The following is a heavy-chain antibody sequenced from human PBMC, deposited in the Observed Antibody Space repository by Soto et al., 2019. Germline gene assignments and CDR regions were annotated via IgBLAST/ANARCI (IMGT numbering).Heavy chain of an antibody. CDR3: ARYWHSYSLNYYRGMDV. V-gene: IGHV5-51*01. D-gene: IGHD5-18*01. CDR1: GYNFATDW. Sequence: GESLKISCKGSGYNFATDWIGWVRQMPGKGLEWMGIIYPVDSDTRYSPSFQGQVTISADESISTAYLQWSSLEASDTAMYYCARYWHSYSLNYYRGMDVWGQGTTVTVSS. CDR2: IYPVDSDT. J-gene: IGHJ6*02.